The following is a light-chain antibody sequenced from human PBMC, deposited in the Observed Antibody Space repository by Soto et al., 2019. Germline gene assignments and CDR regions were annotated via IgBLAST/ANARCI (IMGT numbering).Light chain of an antibody. CDR1: QSVSNN. J-gene: IGKJ2*01. V-gene: IGKV3-15*01. CDR3: QQYNNWPRT. Sequence: IVMTQSPATLSVSPGERATLSCRARQSVSNNLAWYQQKPGQAPRLLIYGASTRATGIPARFSGSGSGTEFTLTIRSLQSEDFAVYYCQQYNNWPRTFGQGTNVDIK. CDR2: GAS.